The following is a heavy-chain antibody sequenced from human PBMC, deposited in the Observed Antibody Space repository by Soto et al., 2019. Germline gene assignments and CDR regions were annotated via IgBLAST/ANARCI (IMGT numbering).Heavy chain of an antibody. CDR3: ARGYYDFWSGYYLLPNFEC. D-gene: IGHD3-3*01. J-gene: IGHJ4*02. Sequence: SETLSLTCAVYGGSFSGYYWSWIRQPPGKGLEWMGEINHSGSTNYNPSLKSRVTISVDTSKNPFSLKLSSVTAADTAVYYCARGYYDFWSGYYLLPNFECWGQGPLGTVS. V-gene: IGHV4-34*01. CDR2: INHSGST. CDR1: GGSFSGYY.